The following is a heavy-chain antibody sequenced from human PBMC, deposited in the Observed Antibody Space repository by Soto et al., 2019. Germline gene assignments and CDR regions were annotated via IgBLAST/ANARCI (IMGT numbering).Heavy chain of an antibody. V-gene: IGHV3-7*05. J-gene: IGHJ4*02. Sequence: EVQLVESGGGLVQPGGSLRLSCAASGFTFSTYWMSWVRQAPGKGLEWVANIKQDGSDKYYVDSVKCRFTISRDNAKKSMYLHRNGLRAEDTAVYYCARVKSLAGHYWGQGTLVTVSS. CDR1: GFTFSTYW. CDR2: IKQDGSDK. CDR3: ARVKSLAGHY. D-gene: IGHD2-15*01.